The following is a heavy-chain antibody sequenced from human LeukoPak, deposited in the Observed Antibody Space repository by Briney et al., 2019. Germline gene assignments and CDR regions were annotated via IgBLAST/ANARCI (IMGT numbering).Heavy chain of an antibody. D-gene: IGHD3-9*01. CDR1: GLTVSRNY. J-gene: IGHJ3*01. CDR3: ARDSNYDILTGYNDALDL. V-gene: IGHV3-53*01. Sequence: PGVSLRLSCAASGLTVSRNYMSWVRQDPGKGLEWVSLIYSGGTTYYADSVKGRFTISRDNSKNTLYLQMNSLRADDTAVYYCARDSNYDILTGYNDALDLWGQGTMVTVSS. CDR2: IYSGGTT.